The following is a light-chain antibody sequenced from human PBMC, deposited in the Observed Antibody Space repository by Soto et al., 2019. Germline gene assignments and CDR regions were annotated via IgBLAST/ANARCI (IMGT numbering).Light chain of an antibody. J-gene: IGKJ3*01. Sequence: DIVLTQSPGTLSLSLGERATLSCRASQSVSSSYLSWYQQKPGQAPMLLIYGASSRANGTADRFSGSGSGTDFALTISRLGPEDFAVYYCQQYGNTPRFTFGPGTKVDIK. V-gene: IGKV3-20*01. CDR3: QQYGNTPRFT. CDR1: QSVSSSY. CDR2: GAS.